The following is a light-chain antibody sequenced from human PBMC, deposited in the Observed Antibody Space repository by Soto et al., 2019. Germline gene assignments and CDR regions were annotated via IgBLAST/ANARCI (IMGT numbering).Light chain of an antibody. V-gene: IGKV3-11*01. CDR1: QSVRAY. J-gene: IGKJ4*01. CDR3: QQRSSWPLT. Sequence: EIVLTQSPDTLSLSPGERATLSCRASQSVRAYLAWYQQKPGQAPRLLIYDASNRATGIPARFSGSGSGTDFTLTISSLEPEDFAVYYCQQRSSWPLTFGGGTKV. CDR2: DAS.